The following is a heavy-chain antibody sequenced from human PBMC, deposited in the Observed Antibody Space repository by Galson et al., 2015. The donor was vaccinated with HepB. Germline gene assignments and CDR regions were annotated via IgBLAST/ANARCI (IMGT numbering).Heavy chain of an antibody. CDR2: ISNSGNI. J-gene: IGHJ6*03. D-gene: IGHD2-15*01. Sequence: TLSLTCTVSGGSISDNDFHWSWIRRSPEKGLEWIGYISNSGNIYYSPSFRSRVTMSLDTSKNQCSLRVSAVTAADTAVYYCARDNCRGGRCYHPYYYYMDVWGEGITVTVSS. CDR3: ARDNCRGGRCYHPYYYYMDV. CDR1: GGSISDNDFH. V-gene: IGHV4-30-4*01.